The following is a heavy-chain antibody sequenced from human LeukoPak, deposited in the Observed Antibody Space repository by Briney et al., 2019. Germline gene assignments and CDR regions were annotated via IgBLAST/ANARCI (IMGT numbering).Heavy chain of an antibody. CDR2: IYYSEST. Sequence: SETLSLTCTVSGCSISSSSYYWGWIRQPPGKGLEWIGSIYYSESTYYNPSLKSRVTISVDTSKNQLSLKLSSVTAADTAVYYCARRECGDCYLSGSFDYWGQGTLVTVSS. D-gene: IGHD2-21*01. CDR1: GCSISSSSYY. CDR3: ARRECGDCYLSGSFDY. V-gene: IGHV4-39*01. J-gene: IGHJ4*02.